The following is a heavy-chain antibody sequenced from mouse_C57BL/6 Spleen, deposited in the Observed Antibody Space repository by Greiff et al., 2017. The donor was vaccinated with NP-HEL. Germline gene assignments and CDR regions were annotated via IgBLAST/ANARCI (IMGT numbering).Heavy chain of an antibody. Sequence: EVQRVESGGDLVKPGGSLKLSCAASGFTFSSYGMSWVRQTPDKRLEWVATISSGGSYTYYPDSVKGRFTISRDNAKNTLYLQMSSLKSEDTAMYYCASKTTASYYDYDGFAYWGQGTLVTVSA. J-gene: IGHJ3*01. CDR2: ISSGGSYT. V-gene: IGHV5-6*01. CDR1: GFTFSSYG. D-gene: IGHD2-4*01. CDR3: ASKTTASYYDYDGFAY.